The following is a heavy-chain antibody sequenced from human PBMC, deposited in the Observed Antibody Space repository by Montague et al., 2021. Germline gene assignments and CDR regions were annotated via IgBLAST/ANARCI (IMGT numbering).Heavy chain of an antibody. V-gene: IGHV2-5*02. CDR1: GFSLATSGVG. J-gene: IGHJ3*01. CDR3: ALKLAAHKAHDGLSA. Sequence: PALVKPTQTLTLTCTFSGFSLATSGVGVAWLRQPPGKALECLALIFWDDDKRYSPSLKSRLTITKDTTKNQVVLTLTNMNPVDTAIYFCALKLAAHKAHDGLSAWGQGTVVTVSA. D-gene: IGHD6-13*01. CDR2: IFWDDDK.